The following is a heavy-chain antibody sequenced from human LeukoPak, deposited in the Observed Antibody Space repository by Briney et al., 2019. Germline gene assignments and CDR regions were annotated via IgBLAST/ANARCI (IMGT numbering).Heavy chain of an antibody. CDR3: AKEGYYYDSSGYSLLAFDI. CDR1: GFTFSYYG. Sequence: GGSLRLSCAASGFTFSYYGMHWVRQAPGKGLEWVAVISYDGSKKFYADSVKGRFTISRDNSKNTLYLQMNSLRAEDTAVYYCAKEGYYYDSSGYSLLAFDIWGQGTMVTVSS. J-gene: IGHJ3*02. V-gene: IGHV3-30*18. CDR2: ISYDGSKK. D-gene: IGHD3-22*01.